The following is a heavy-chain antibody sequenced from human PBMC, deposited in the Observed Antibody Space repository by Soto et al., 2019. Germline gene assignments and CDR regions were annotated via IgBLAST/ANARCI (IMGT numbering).Heavy chain of an antibody. J-gene: IGHJ4*02. Sequence: GGPLRLSCAASGFTLSSYGMHWVRQAPGKGLEWVAVIWYDGSNKYYADSVKGRFTISRDNSKNTLYLQMNSLRAEDTAVYYCVLWSTNFDYWGQGTLVTVSS. CDR2: IWYDGSNK. CDR3: VLWSTNFDY. D-gene: IGHD3-10*01. CDR1: GFTLSSYG. V-gene: IGHV3-33*01.